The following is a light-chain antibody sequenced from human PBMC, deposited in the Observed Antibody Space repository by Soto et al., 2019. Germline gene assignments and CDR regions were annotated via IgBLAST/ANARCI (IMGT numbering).Light chain of an antibody. CDR1: QGIRSY. CDR2: GAS. V-gene: IGKV1-9*01. J-gene: IGKJ3*01. Sequence: DIQLTQSPSFLSAPVGDRVTITCRASQGIRSYLAWYQQRPGKAPELLIYGASTLRPGGASRFSGSGSGTESTLTISSLQPEDLATYFCQQLNTFPPFFSSGPGTKVAIK. CDR3: QQLNTFPPFFS.